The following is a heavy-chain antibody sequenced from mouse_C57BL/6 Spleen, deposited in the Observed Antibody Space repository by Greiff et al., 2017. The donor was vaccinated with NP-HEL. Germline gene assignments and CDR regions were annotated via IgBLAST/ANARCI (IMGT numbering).Heavy chain of an antibody. CDR2: IYPGDGDT. D-gene: IGHD1-1*01. V-gene: IGHV1-82*01. J-gene: IGHJ2*01. Sequence: QVQLQQSGPELVKPGASVKISCKASGYAFSSSWMNWVKQRPGKGLEWIGRIYPGDGDTNYNGKFKGKATLTADKSSSTAYMQLSSLTSEDSAVYYCTTGGITTVVATDYWGQGTTLTVSS. CDR3: TTGGITTVVATDY. CDR1: GYAFSSSW.